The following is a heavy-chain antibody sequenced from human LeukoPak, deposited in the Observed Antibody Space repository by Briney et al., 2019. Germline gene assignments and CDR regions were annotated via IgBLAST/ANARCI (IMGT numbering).Heavy chain of an antibody. CDR3: ARDEVSRRYGMDV. CDR2: ISYDGTNK. J-gene: IGHJ6*02. CDR1: GFTFSYYA. D-gene: IGHD4-23*01. V-gene: IGHV3-30*14. Sequence: GGSLRLSCAASGFTFSYYAMHWVRQAPGKGLEWVALISYDGTNKYYADSVKGRFTISRDNSKNTLYLQMNSLRAEDTAVYYCARDEVSRRYGMDVWGQGTTVTVSS.